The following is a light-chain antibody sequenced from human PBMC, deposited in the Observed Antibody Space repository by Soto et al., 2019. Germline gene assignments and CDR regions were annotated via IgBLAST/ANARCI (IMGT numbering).Light chain of an antibody. CDR2: AAS. J-gene: IGKJ1*01. CDR1: QNINTY. CDR3: QQYNSYWT. Sequence: DIQVTQSPSSLSASVGDRVTITCRASQNINTYLNWYQQKPGKAPKLLIYAASYLQSGVPSRFSGSGSGTEFTLTISSLQPDDFATYYCQQYNSYWTFGQGTKVDIK. V-gene: IGKV1-5*01.